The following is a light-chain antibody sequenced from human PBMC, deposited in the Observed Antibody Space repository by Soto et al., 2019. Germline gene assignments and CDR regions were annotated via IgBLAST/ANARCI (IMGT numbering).Light chain of an antibody. Sequence: QSALTQPASVSGSPGQSITISCTGTRSDIGGFNYVSWYQQHPGKAPKVMIYEVTNRTSGVSNRFSGSKSGNTASLTISGLQAEDEADYYCSSYTTSSTLVFGGGTKLTVL. CDR2: EVT. J-gene: IGLJ2*01. CDR1: RSDIGGFNY. V-gene: IGLV2-14*01. CDR3: SSYTTSSTLV.